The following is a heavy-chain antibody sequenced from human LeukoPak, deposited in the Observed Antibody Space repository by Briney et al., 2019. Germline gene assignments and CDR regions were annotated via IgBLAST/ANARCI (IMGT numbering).Heavy chain of an antibody. V-gene: IGHV3-30*02. CDR2: IYYDGSKT. D-gene: IGHD3-22*01. J-gene: IGHJ4*02. Sequence: GGSLRLSCAASGFTFSSFGMHWVRQAPGKGLEWAAFIYYDGSKTYYAASVKGRFTLSRDNSKNTLFLQMNSLRAEDTAVYYCAKDINYYDSSGLLGDYWGQGTLVTVSS. CDR3: AKDINYYDSSGLLGDY. CDR1: GFTFSSFG.